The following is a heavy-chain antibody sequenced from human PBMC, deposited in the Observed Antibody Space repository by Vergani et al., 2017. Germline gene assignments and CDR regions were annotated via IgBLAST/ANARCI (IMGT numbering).Heavy chain of an antibody. V-gene: IGHV1-18*01. D-gene: IGHD3-10*01. J-gene: IGHJ4*02. CDR1: GYTFTSYG. CDR2: ISAYNGNT. CDR3: ERDLDMPSESLWCGDPPGDY. Sequence: QVQLVQSGAEVKKTGASVKVSCMASGYTFTSYGISWVRPAPRQGLEWMGWISAYNGNTNYAQKLQVRVTLTTDTSTTSAYTELRSLSSEDTAVYYCERDLDMPSESLWCGDPPGDYWGQGTLVTVSS.